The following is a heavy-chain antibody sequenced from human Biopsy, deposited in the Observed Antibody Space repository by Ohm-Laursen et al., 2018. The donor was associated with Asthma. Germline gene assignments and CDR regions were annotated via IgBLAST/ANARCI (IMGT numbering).Heavy chain of an antibody. CDR1: RFTYE. V-gene: IGHV3-30*04. D-gene: IGHD6-19*01. Sequence: RSLRLSCAASRFTYEMHWVRQAPGKGLEWVAVISYDGSSIYYADSVKGRFTISRDNSKNTLSLQMNSLTAEDTAVYYCAKEGVAGTHIEDWGQGTLVTVSS. J-gene: IGHJ4*02. CDR2: ISYDGSSI. CDR3: AKEGVAGTHIED.